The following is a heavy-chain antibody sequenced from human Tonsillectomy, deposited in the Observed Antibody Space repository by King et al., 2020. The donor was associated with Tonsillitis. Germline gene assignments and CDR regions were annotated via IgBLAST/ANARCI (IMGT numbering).Heavy chain of an antibody. CDR3: ARDWEVGKFDY. J-gene: IGHJ4*02. CDR1: VFTFSSYD. V-gene: IGHV3-33*01. CDR2: LRSGGTIK. D-gene: IGHD1-26*01. Sequence: HVQLVESGGGVFQPGRSLRLSCAASVFTFSSYDMHGVRPVLGKVLECVAVLRSGGTIKYYADSVKGRFTLSRDNSENTVNLQMDSLRVEDTAVYYCARDWEVGKFDYWGQGTLVTVSS.